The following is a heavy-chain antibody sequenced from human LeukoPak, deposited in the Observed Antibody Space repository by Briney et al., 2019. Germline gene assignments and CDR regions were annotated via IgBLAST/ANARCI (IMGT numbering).Heavy chain of an antibody. V-gene: IGHV1-69*13. CDR3: ARDWAYSGYDANFDY. D-gene: IGHD5-12*01. Sequence: GASVKVSCKASGYTFSSCAISWVRQAPGQGLEWMGGIIPIFGTANYAQKFQGRVTITADESTSTAYMELSSLRSEDTAVYYCARDWAYSGYDANFDYWGQGTLVTVSS. CDR2: IIPIFGTA. CDR1: GYTFSSCA. J-gene: IGHJ4*02.